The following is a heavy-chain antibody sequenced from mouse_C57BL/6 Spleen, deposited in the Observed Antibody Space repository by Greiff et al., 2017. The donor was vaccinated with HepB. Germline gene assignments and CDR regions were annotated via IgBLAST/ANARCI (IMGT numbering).Heavy chain of an antibody. Sequence: EVKLMESEGGLVQPGSSMKLSCTASGFTFSDYYMAWVRQVPEKGLEWVANINYDGSSTYYLDSLKSRFIISKDNAKNILYLQMSSLNSEDTATYYCARDREAPLTGTVYWYFDVWGTGTTVTVSS. CDR3: ARDREAPLTGTVYWYFDV. J-gene: IGHJ1*03. D-gene: IGHD4-1*01. V-gene: IGHV5-16*01. CDR1: GFTFSDYY. CDR2: INYDGSST.